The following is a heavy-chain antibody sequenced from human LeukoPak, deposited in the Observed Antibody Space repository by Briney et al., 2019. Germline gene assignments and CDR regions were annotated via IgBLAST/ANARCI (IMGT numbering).Heavy chain of an antibody. J-gene: IGHJ4*02. Sequence: GGSLRLSCAASGFTFSNYDMHWVRQAPGKGLEWVALISYDGSNKYYVDSVKGRFTISRDNSKNMLSLQMNSLRAEDTAVYYCAKPSGIYDHFDYWGQGTLVTVSS. CDR3: AKPSGIYDHFDY. V-gene: IGHV3-30*18. D-gene: IGHD1-26*01. CDR2: ISYDGSNK. CDR1: GFTFSNYD.